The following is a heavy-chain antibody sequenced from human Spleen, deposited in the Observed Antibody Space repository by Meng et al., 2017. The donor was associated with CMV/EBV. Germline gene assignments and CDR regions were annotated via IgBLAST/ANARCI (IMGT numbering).Heavy chain of an antibody. D-gene: IGHD3-16*01. Sequence: QGRLQESGPGLVKPSETRSLTCTVSGGSISSYYWSWIRQPAGKGLEWIGRIYTSGSTNYNPSLKSRVTMSVDTSKNQFSLKLSSVTAADTAVYYCARHYYVWGRGHWFDPWGQGTLVTVSS. J-gene: IGHJ5*02. CDR1: GGSISSYY. CDR3: ARHYYVWGRGHWFDP. V-gene: IGHV4-4*07. CDR2: IYTSGST.